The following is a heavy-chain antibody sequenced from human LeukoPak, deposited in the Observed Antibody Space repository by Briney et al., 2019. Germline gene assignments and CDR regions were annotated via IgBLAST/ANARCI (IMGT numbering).Heavy chain of an antibody. CDR3: AKDPKRFDY. Sequence: GGSLRLSCAGSGFSFSSYSMSWVRQAPGTGLEWVSVISDRGSHTYYADSVKGRFTISRDNSKNTLYLQMNGLRAEDTAVYYCAKDPKRFDYWGQGTLDTVSS. V-gene: IGHV3-23*01. CDR1: GFSFSSYS. J-gene: IGHJ4*02. CDR2: ISDRGSHT.